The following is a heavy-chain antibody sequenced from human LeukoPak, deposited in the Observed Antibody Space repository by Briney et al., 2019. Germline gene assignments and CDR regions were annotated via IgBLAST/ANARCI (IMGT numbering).Heavy chain of an antibody. CDR2: ISWNSGSI. J-gene: IGHJ4*02. V-gene: IGHV3-9*01. CDR3: AKGRSLVVVAATDY. Sequence: PGGSLRLSCAASGFTFDDYAMHWVRQAPGKGLEWVSGISWNSGSIGYADSVKGRFTISRDNAKNSLYLQMNSLRAEDTALYYCAKGRSLVVVAATDYWGLGTLVTVSS. CDR1: GFTFDDYA. D-gene: IGHD2-15*01.